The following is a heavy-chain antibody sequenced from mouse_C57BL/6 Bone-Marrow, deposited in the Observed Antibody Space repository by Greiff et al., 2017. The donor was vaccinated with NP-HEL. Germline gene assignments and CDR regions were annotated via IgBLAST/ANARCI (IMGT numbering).Heavy chain of an antibody. CDR3: ARWLLRGYFDV. CDR2: IRNKANGYTT. V-gene: IGHV7-3*01. J-gene: IGHJ1*03. Sequence: VQLKESGGGLVQPGGSLSLSCAASGFTFTDYYMSWVRQPPGKALEWLGFIRNKANGYTTEYSASVKGRFTISRDNSQSILYLQMNALRAEDSATYYCARWLLRGYFDVWGTGTTVTVSS. D-gene: IGHD1-1*01. CDR1: GFTFTDYY.